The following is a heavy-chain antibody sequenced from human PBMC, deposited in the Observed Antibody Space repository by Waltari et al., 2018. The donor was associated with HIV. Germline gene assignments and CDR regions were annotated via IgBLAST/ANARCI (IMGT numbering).Heavy chain of an antibody. V-gene: IGHV3-21*06. CDR3: GAFLCAEDCRDGFDV. CDR2: ISDDSSFI. D-gene: IGHD2-21*02. CDR1: GFPFKTLR. J-gene: IGHJ3*01. Sequence: ESGGGRAKPGGPLKLSCPGSGFPFKTLRGGWIRQTPGRGLEWISSISDDSSFIYYADSVKGRFTVSRDNVRNSVFLQINDVRAEDTATYFCGAFLCAEDCRDGFDVWGQGTMVTVS.